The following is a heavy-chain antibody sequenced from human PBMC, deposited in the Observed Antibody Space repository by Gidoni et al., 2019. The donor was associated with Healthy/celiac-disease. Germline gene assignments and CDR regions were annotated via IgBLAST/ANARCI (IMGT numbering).Heavy chain of an antibody. CDR2: IKSKTDGGTT. CDR3: TTDLNRQQLVLRDAFDI. V-gene: IGHV3-15*01. J-gene: IGHJ3*02. Sequence: EVQLVESGGGLVKPGGSLRLSCAASGFTFSNAWMSWVRQAPGKGLEWVVRIKSKTDGGTTDYAAPVKGRFTISRDDSKNTLYLQMNSLKTEDTAVYYCTTDLNRQQLVLRDAFDIWGQGTMVTVSS. D-gene: IGHD6-13*01. CDR1: GFTFSNAW.